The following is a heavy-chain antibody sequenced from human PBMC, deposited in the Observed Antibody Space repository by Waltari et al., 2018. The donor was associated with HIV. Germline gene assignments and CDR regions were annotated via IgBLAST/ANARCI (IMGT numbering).Heavy chain of an antibody. CDR1: GFIFISYV. V-gene: IGHV3-21*02. Sequence: EVQLVESGGGPVKPGGSLRLSCVTSGFIFISYVMNWVRQAPGKGPEWVSSISSSGNFKHYADSVKGRFTISRDNAENSLYLQMNGLRAEDTAIYYCARDSRGSTWSLNWFDPWGQGTLVTVSS. CDR2: ISSSGNFK. J-gene: IGHJ5*02. D-gene: IGHD6-6*01. CDR3: ARDSRGSTWSLNWFDP.